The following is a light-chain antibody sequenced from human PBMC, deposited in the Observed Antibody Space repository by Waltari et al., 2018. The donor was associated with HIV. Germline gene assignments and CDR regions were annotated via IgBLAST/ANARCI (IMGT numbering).Light chain of an antibody. CDR2: LGS. CDR3: MQALQTPL. J-gene: IGKJ1*01. V-gene: IGKV2-28*01. CDR1: QSLLHSNGYNY. Sequence: DIVMTQSPLSLPVTPGEPASISCRSSQSLLHSNGYNYLDWYLQKPGQSPQLLIYLGSNRASGVPDRFSGSGSGTDFTLKISSVEAEDVGVYYCMQALQTPLFGQGTKVEIK.